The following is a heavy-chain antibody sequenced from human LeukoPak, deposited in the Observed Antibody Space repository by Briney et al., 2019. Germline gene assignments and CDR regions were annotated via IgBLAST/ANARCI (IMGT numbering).Heavy chain of an antibody. V-gene: IGHV3-15*01. CDR2: IKSKDDDGTT. CDR3: TTVGDY. CDR1: KLTLTDAW. D-gene: IGHD3-16*01. J-gene: IGHJ4*02. Sequence: GGSLRLSCAASKLTLTDAWMSWVRQAPGKGLEWVGRIKSKDDDGTTHYAAPVKGRFTISRDDSKNTLYLQMNNLKPEDTAVYYCTTVGDYWGQGTLVTVSS.